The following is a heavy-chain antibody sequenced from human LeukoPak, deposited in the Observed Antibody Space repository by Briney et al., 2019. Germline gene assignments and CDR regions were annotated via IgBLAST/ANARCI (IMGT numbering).Heavy chain of an antibody. CDR2: IIPILGIA. CDR1: GGTFSSYA. Sequence: GASVKVSCKASGGTFSSYAISWVRQAPGQGLEWMGRIIPILGIANYAQKFQGRVTITADKSTSTAYMELSSLRSEDTAVYYCARGDVVVPAANVWGQGTQVTVSS. CDR3: ARGDVVVPAANV. V-gene: IGHV1-69*04. J-gene: IGHJ4*02. D-gene: IGHD2-2*01.